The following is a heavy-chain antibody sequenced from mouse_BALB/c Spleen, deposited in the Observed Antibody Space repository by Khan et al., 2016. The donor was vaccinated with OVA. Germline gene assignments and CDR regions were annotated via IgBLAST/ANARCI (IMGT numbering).Heavy chain of an antibody. CDR2: IDPANGDT. CDR3: ATLYGNPFAH. D-gene: IGHD2-1*01. V-gene: IGHV14-3*02. J-gene: IGHJ3*01. CDR1: GFNIKDTY. Sequence: VQLQQSGAELVKPGASVKLSCTGSGFNIKDTYMHWMNQRPEQGLEWIGRIDPANGDTKYGPKFQDKATLTADTSSNTAYLQLSSLTSEDTAVYFCATLYGNPFAHWGQGTLVSVS.